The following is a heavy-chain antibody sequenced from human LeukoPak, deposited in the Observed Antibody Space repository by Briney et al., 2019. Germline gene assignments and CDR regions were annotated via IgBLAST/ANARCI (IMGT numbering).Heavy chain of an antibody. Sequence: PGGSLRLSCSASGFSFSSYEMNWVRQAPGKGLEWISYITGSGDTIYYADSVKGRFTISRDNSKNTLYLQMNSLRAEDTAVYYCAREGGSGSHFDYWGQGTLVTVSS. CDR1: GFSFSSYE. D-gene: IGHD3-10*01. CDR2: ITGSGDTI. V-gene: IGHV3-48*03. J-gene: IGHJ4*02. CDR3: AREGGSGSHFDY.